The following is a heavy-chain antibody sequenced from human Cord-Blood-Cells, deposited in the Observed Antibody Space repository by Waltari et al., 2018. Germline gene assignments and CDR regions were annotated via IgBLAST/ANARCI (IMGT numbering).Heavy chain of an antibody. D-gene: IGHD3-10*01. CDR2: INPNSGGT. Sequence: QVQLVQSGAEVKKTGASVTVSCKASGYTFTGYYMPWVRQAPVQGLEWMGWINPNSGGTNYAQKFQGWVTMTRDTSISTAYMELSRLRSDDTAVYYCARGVPYYYGSGSPDYWGQGTLVTVSS. CDR3: ARGVPYYYGSGSPDY. CDR1: GYTFTGYY. J-gene: IGHJ4*02. V-gene: IGHV1-2*04.